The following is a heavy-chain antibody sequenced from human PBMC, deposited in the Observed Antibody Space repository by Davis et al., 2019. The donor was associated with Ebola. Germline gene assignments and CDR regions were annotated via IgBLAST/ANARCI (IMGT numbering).Heavy chain of an antibody. Sequence: SETLSLTCTVSGGSISSSSYYWGWIRQPPGKGLEWIGSIYYSGSTYYNPSLKSRVTISVDTSKNQFSLKLSSVTAADTAVYYCARHSANDFWSGYQNWFDPWGQGTLVTVSS. J-gene: IGHJ5*02. V-gene: IGHV4-39*01. D-gene: IGHD3-3*01. CDR3: ARHSANDFWSGYQNWFDP. CDR1: GGSISSSSYY. CDR2: IYYSGST.